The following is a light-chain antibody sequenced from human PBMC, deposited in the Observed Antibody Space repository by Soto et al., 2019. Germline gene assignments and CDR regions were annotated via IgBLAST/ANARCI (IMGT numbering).Light chain of an antibody. CDR2: EVA. J-gene: IGLJ1*01. V-gene: IGLV2-14*01. CDR3: SAVGGSGF. Sequence: QSVLTQPASVSGSPGQSIAISCTGTSSDIGRYNHVSWYQQHPGKAPKLVIYEVANRPSGVSNRFSGSKSGNTASLILTGLQAEDEADYYCSAVGGSGFFGTGTKVTVL. CDR1: SSDIGRYNH.